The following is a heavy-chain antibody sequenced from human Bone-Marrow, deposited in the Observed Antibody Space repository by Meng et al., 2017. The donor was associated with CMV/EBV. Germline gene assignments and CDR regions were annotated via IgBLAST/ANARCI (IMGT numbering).Heavy chain of an antibody. CDR2: INHSGST. D-gene: IGHD1-26*01. V-gene: IGHV4-34*01. CDR1: GGSFSGYY. CDR3: ARASLVGATPFDY. J-gene: IGHJ4*02. Sequence: SETLSLTCAVYGGSFSGYYWSWIRQPPGKGLEWIGEINHSGSTNYNPSLKSRVTISVDTSKNQFSLKLSSVTAADTAVYYCARASLVGATPFDYWGQGTLVTVSS.